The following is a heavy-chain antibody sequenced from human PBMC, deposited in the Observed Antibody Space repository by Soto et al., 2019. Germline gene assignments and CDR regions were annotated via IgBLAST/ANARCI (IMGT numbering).Heavy chain of an antibody. V-gene: IGHV4-30-2*01. CDR3: ARVPVY. Sequence: QLQLQESGSGLVKPSQTLSLTCADSGGSISSGGYSWGWIRQPPGKGLEWIGYIYHSGSTYYNPSLKSRVTISVYTSKTQFSLKPSSVTAADTAVYYCARVPVYWGQGTLVSVSS. J-gene: IGHJ4*02. CDR2: IYHSGST. CDR1: GGSISSGGYS.